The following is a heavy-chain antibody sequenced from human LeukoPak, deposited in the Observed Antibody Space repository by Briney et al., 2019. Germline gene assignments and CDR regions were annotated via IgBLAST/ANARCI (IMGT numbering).Heavy chain of an antibody. Sequence: GASVKVSCKPSGYTFTGYYMHWVRQAPGQGLQWMGWINPNSGNTNYAQKLQGRVTMTTDTSTTTAYMELRSLRSDDTAVYYCARDLSHRYNYDSRGYYILFDHWGQGTLVTVSS. CDR1: GYTFTGYY. J-gene: IGHJ4*02. D-gene: IGHD3-22*01. CDR2: INPNSGNT. V-gene: IGHV1-18*04. CDR3: ARDLSHRYNYDSRGYYILFDH.